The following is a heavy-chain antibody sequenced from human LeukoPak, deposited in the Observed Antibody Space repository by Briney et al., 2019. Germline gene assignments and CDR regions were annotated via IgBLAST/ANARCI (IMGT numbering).Heavy chain of an antibody. CDR2: ISDSGGRT. V-gene: IGHV3-23*01. J-gene: IGHJ4*02. CDR1: GLTLSNYG. D-gene: IGHD3-22*01. Sequence: GGSLRLSCAVSGLTLSNYGMSWVRQAPGKGLEWVAGISDSGGRTNYADSVKGRFTISRDNPKNTIYLQMNSLRAEDTAVYFCAKRGFVIRVILVGFHKEAYYFDSWGQGALVTVSS. CDR3: AKRGFVIRVILVGFHKEAYYFDS.